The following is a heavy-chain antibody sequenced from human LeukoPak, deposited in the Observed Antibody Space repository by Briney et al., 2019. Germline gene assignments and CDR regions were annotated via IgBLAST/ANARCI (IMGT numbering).Heavy chain of an antibody. Sequence: GGSLRLSCAASGFTFKNYWMHWVRHAPGKGLEWVSRLKTDGSRTNYADSVKGRFTISRDNAKNMVYLQMNSLRDEDTAVYYCSRDHPGSNSLDYWGQGTLVTVTS. J-gene: IGHJ4*02. CDR2: LKTDGSRT. CDR3: SRDHPGSNSLDY. V-gene: IGHV3-74*01. D-gene: IGHD4-11*01. CDR1: GFTFKNYW.